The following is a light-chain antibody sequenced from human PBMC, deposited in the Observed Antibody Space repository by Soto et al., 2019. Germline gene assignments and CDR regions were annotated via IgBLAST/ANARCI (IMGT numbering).Light chain of an antibody. CDR2: DAS. CDR1: QGISSA. J-gene: IGKJ5*01. CDR3: QQFNSYPIT. V-gene: IGKV1-13*02. Sequence: AIQLTQSPSSLSTSVGDRVTITCRASQGISSALAWYQQKPGKAPKLLIYDASSLESGVPSRFSGSGSGTDFTLTISSLQPEDFXTYYCQQFNSYPITFGQGTRLEIK.